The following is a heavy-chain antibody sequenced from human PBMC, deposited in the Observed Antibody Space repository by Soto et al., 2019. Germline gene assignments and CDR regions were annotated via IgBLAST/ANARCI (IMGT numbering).Heavy chain of an antibody. CDR3: AKTPGSRPGSSVLYGKDV. V-gene: IGHV3-23*01. CDR2: ISGSGGST. Sequence: GGSLTLSWGASGFTFSSYALSWVRQAPGKGLEWVSAISGSGGSTYYADSVKGRFTISRDNSKNTLYLQMNSRRAEDTAVYYCAKTPGSRPGSSVLYGKDV. D-gene: IGHD2-2*01. J-gene: IGHJ6*01. CDR1: GFTFSSYA.